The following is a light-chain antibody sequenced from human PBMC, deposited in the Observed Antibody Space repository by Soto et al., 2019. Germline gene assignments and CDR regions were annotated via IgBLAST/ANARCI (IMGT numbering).Light chain of an antibody. J-gene: IGLJ2*01. CDR3: QSYDSSLSGHVV. V-gene: IGLV1-40*01. CDR2: GNS. CDR1: SSNIGAGYD. Sequence: QAVVTQPPSVSGAPGQRVTISCTGSSSNIGAGYDVHWYQQLPGTAPKLLIYGNSNRPSGVPDRFSGSKSDTSASLAITGLQAEDEADYYCQSYDSSLSGHVVFGGVTKLTVL.